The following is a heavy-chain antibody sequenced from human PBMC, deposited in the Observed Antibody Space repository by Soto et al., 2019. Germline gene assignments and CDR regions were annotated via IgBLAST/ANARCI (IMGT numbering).Heavy chain of an antibody. D-gene: IGHD4-17*01. CDR2: IYYSGST. CDR3: TRVGGYYGDYPNFDY. CDR1: GDSMRSFY. V-gene: IGHV4-59*01. J-gene: IGHJ4*02. Sequence: SETLSLTCTVYGDSMRSFYWSWIRQPPGKGLEWIGNIYYSGSTNYNPSRKSRVTMSVDMSRNQVSLKLSSVTAADTAVYYCTRVGGYYGDYPNFDYWGQGALVTVSS.